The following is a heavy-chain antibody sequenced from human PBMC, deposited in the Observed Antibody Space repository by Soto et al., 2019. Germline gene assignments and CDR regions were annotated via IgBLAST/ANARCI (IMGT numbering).Heavy chain of an antibody. V-gene: IGHV5-51*01. CDR2: IYPGDSDT. Sequence: GESLKISCKGSGYRFTSYWIAWVRQMPGKGLEWMGIIYPGDSDTTYSPSFQGQVTISADKSISTAYLQWSSLKASDTAMYYCAKMGFDSSGYYYLDSWGQGTLVTVSS. CDR1: GYRFTSYW. J-gene: IGHJ4*02. CDR3: AKMGFDSSGYYYLDS. D-gene: IGHD3-22*01.